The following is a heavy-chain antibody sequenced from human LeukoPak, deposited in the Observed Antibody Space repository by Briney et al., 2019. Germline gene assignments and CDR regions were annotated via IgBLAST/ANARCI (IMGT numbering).Heavy chain of an antibody. D-gene: IGHD6-13*01. CDR1: GFTFSSYW. J-gene: IGHJ6*03. Sequence: GGSLRLSCAASGFTFSSYWMSWVRQAPGKGLEWVSSISSSSSYIYYADSVKGRFTISRDNAKNSLYLQMNSLRAEDTAVYYCARERAAAKNMDVWGKGTTVTVSS. CDR3: ARERAAAKNMDV. CDR2: ISSSSSYI. V-gene: IGHV3-21*01.